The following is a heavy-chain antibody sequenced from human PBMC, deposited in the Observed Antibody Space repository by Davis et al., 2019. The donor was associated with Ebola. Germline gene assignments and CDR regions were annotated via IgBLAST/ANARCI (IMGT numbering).Heavy chain of an antibody. J-gene: IGHJ5*02. CDR3: ARGDIGVAATGWFYP. V-gene: IGHV3-72*01. Sequence: GESLKISCETSGFTFSDHNMDWVRLAPGNGLEGIGRSRSKNYSYTTKYAASVEGRFNISRDESENSLYLQMTGLKTEDTAVYYCARGDIGVAATGWFYPSGKGTVVSVST. CDR1: GFTFSDHN. D-gene: IGHD2-15*01. CDR2: SRSKNYSYTT.